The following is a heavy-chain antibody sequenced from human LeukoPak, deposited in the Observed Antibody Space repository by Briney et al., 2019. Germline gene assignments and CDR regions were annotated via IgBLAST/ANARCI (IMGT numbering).Heavy chain of an antibody. D-gene: IGHD4-11*01. J-gene: IGHJ6*03. CDR1: GYTFTGYY. Sequence: ASVKVSCKASGYTFTGYYIHWVRQAPGQGLEWMGWINPTSFGTKYEQKFQGRVTMTRDTSISTDYMELSDLRSDDTAVYYCARTRTTVTLYYYYYMDVWGKGTTVTVSS. V-gene: IGHV1-2*02. CDR3: ARTRTTVTLYYYYYMDV. CDR2: INPTSFGT.